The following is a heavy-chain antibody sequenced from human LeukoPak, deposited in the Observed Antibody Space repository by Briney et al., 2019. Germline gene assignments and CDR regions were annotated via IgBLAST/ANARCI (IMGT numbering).Heavy chain of an antibody. V-gene: IGHV1-46*01. Sequence: ASVKVSCKASGYTFTSHYMHWVRQAPGQGLEWMGIINPSGGSTSYAQKFQGRITMTRDTSTSTVYMELSSLRSEDTAVYYCARGYGDYYYYMDVWGKGTTVTVSS. CDR2: INPSGGST. CDR1: GYTFTSHY. CDR3: ARGYGDYYYYMDV. D-gene: IGHD4-17*01. J-gene: IGHJ6*03.